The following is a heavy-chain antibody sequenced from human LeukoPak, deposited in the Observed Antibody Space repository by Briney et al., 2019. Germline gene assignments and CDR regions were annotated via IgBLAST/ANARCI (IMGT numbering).Heavy chain of an antibody. J-gene: IGHJ4*02. Sequence: GESLKISCKSSGYRLTSYCIAWVRQMPGKGLEWMGIIYPGDSDTRYSPSFQGQVTFSADKSITTAYLHWSSLKASDTATYYCARLAYYDSSGYHLDYWGQGTLVTVSS. CDR3: ARLAYYDSSGYHLDY. CDR1: GYRLTSYC. CDR2: IYPGDSDT. D-gene: IGHD3-22*01. V-gene: IGHV5-51*01.